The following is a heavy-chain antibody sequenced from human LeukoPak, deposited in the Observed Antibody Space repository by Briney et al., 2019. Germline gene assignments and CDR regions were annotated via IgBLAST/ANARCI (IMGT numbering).Heavy chain of an antibody. D-gene: IGHD3-3*01. V-gene: IGHV3-11*04. CDR2: ISSSGSTI. J-gene: IGHJ5*02. Sequence: PGGSLRLSCAASGFTFSDYYMSWIRQAPGKGLEWVSYISSSGSTIYYTDSVKGRFTISRDNAKNSLYLQMNSLRAEDTAVYYCARHPGITIFGVAKNWFDPWGQGTLVTVSS. CDR1: GFTFSDYY. CDR3: ARHPGITIFGVAKNWFDP.